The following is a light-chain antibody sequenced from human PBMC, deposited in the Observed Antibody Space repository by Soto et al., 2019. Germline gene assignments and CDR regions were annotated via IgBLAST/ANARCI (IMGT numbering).Light chain of an antibody. CDR3: QSYDSSLSGLV. V-gene: IGLV1-40*01. J-gene: IGLJ2*01. CDR1: SSNIGAGYD. CDR2: GNS. Sequence: QSVLTQPPSVSGAPGQRVTISCTGSSSNIGAGYDVHWYQQLPGTAPKLLIYGNSNRPSGVPDRFSASKSGTSASLAITGLQAEDEADYYCQSYDSSLSGLVFGGGTKLTVL.